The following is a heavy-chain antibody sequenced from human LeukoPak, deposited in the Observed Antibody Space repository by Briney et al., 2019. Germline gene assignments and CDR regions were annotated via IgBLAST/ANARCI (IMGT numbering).Heavy chain of an antibody. V-gene: IGHV3-30*02. CDR2: IRYDGSNK. CDR1: GFTFSSYG. J-gene: IGHJ6*02. Sequence: GGSLRLSCAASGFTFSSYGMHWVRQAPGKGLEWVAFIRYDGSNKYYADSAKGRFTISRDNSKNTLYLQMNSLRAEDTAVYYCARYSPYYYYGMDVWGQGTTVTVSS. D-gene: IGHD2-15*01. CDR3: ARYSPYYYYGMDV.